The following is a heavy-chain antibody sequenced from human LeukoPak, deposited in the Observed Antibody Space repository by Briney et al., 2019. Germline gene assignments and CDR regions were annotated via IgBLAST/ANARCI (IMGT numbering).Heavy chain of an antibody. Sequence: GGSLRLSCAVSGFTVSSNYMTWVRQAPGKGLEWVSVIYSGGSTYYADSVKGRFTISRDNSKNTLYLQVNSLRAEDTAVYYCARGLYFDYWGQGTLVTVSS. CDR3: ARGLYFDY. CDR2: IYSGGST. V-gene: IGHV3-53*01. J-gene: IGHJ4*02. CDR1: GFTVSSNY.